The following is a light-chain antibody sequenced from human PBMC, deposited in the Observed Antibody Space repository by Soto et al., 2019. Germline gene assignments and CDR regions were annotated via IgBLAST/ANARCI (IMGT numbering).Light chain of an antibody. CDR2: GAS. CDR3: QQLNSFPIP. J-gene: IGKJ3*01. V-gene: IGKV1-9*01. CDR1: QGIANF. Sequence: IQLTQSPSSLSASVGVRVTISCRASQGIANFLAWYQQKPGKAPKLLIYGASTLQSGVPSRFSGSGSGTDFTLTISSPQPEDLATYHVQQLNSFPIPFGPGTKVDIK.